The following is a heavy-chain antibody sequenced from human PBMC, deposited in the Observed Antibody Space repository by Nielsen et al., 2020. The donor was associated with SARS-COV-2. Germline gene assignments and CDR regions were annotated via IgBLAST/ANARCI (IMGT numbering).Heavy chain of an antibody. CDR3: AKGRTTVTPRDFDY. Sequence: GGSLRLSCAASGFTFDDYAMHLVRQAPGKGLEWVSGISWNSGSIGYADSVKGRFTISRDNSKNTLYLQMNSLRAEDTAVYYCAKGRTTVTPRDFDYWGQGTLVTVSS. CDR2: ISWNSGSI. V-gene: IGHV3-9*01. CDR1: GFTFDDYA. J-gene: IGHJ4*02. D-gene: IGHD4-17*01.